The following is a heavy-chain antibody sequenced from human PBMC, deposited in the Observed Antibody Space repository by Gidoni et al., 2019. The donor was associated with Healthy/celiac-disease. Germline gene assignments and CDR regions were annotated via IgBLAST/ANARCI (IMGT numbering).Heavy chain of an antibody. CDR1: GFTFSSYA. J-gene: IGHJ6*02. Sequence: EVQLLESGGGLVQPGGSLRLSCAASGFTFSSYAMSWVRQAPGKGLEWVSAISGSGGSTYYEDYVKGRFTISRDNAKNTLYLQMNSLRAEDTAVYYCAKGTTVTTRYYYGMDVWGQGTTVTVSS. V-gene: IGHV3-23*01. CDR3: AKGTTVTTRYYYGMDV. CDR2: ISGSGGST. D-gene: IGHD4-17*01.